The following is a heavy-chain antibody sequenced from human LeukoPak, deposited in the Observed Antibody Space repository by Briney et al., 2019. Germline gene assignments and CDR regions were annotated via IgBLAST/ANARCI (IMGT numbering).Heavy chain of an antibody. CDR2: INSDGSIT. Sequence: GGSLRLSCAASGFTFTTYWMHWVRQAPGKGLVWVSHINSDGSITSHADSVKGRFTISRDNAKNTLYLQMSSLRAEDTAVYYCARDAVDTANAVWGQGTTVTVSS. J-gene: IGHJ6*02. V-gene: IGHV3-74*01. CDR1: GFTFTTYW. D-gene: IGHD5-18*01. CDR3: ARDAVDTANAV.